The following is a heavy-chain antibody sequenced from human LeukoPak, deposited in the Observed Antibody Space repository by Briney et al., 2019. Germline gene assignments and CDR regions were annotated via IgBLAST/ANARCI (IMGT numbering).Heavy chain of an antibody. J-gene: IGHJ4*02. V-gene: IGHV3-23*01. CDR2: ISGSGGST. D-gene: IGHD4-17*01. CDR3: AKGGTTARSRKNYYFDY. CDR1: GFTFSSYE. Sequence: PGGSLRLSCAASGFTFSSYEMNWVRQAPGKGLEWVSAISGSGGSTYYADSVKGRFTISRDNSKNTLYLQMNSLRAEDTAVYYCAKGGTTARSRKNYYFDYWGQGTLVTVSS.